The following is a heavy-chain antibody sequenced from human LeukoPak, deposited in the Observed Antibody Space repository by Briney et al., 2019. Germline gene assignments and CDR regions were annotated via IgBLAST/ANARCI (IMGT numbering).Heavy chain of an antibody. CDR2: IYYSGNT. CDR1: GGSISSYY. Sequence: SETLSLTCTVSGGSISSYYWSWIRQPPGKGLEWIGYIYYSGNTNYNPSLKSRVTISVDTSKNQFSLKLSSVTAADTAVYYCARGPENWFDPWGQGTLVTVSS. V-gene: IGHV4-59*01. J-gene: IGHJ5*02. CDR3: ARGPENWFDP.